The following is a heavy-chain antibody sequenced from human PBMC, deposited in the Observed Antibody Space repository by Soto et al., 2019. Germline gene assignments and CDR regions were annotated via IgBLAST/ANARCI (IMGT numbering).Heavy chain of an antibody. J-gene: IGHJ6*02. CDR1: GFTFSTSA. D-gene: IGHD2-2*01. V-gene: IGHV3-23*01. CDR2: ISVGVGTT. Sequence: GGSLRLSCTASGFTFSTSAMSWVRQAPGEGLEWVSAISVGVGTTYYADSVKGRFTISSDKSSNTLYLQMNSLRAEDTAVYYCAKVSVPAALDYYYAMDVWGPGTTVTVSS. CDR3: AKVSVPAALDYYYAMDV.